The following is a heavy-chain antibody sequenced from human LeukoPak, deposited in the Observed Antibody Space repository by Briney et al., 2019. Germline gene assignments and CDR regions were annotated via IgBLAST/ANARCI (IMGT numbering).Heavy chain of an antibody. V-gene: IGHV1-3*01. J-gene: IGHJ4*02. Sequence: ASVKVSGKASGNTFTSYAMHWVRQAPGQRLEWMGWINAGNGNTKYSQKFQGRVTITRDTSASTAYMELSSLRSEDTAVYYCARLDSSGWQYYFDYWGQGTLVTVSS. CDR1: GNTFTSYA. D-gene: IGHD6-19*01. CDR3: ARLDSSGWQYYFDY. CDR2: INAGNGNT.